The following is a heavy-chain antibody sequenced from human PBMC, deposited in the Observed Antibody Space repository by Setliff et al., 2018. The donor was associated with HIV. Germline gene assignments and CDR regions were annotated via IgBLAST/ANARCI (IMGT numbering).Heavy chain of an antibody. D-gene: IGHD1-26*01. CDR3: ASGEDSGSYGEPFDS. Sequence: PSETLSLTCTVSGDSISSSRNYWGWIRQPPGKGLEWIGNIHSSGSTYYNPSLKSRVIISVDTSNNQFSLKLSSVTAADTAVYYCASGEDSGSYGEPFDSWGQGTLVTVLL. J-gene: IGHJ4*02. CDR1: GDSISSSRNY. CDR2: IHSSGST. V-gene: IGHV4-39*01.